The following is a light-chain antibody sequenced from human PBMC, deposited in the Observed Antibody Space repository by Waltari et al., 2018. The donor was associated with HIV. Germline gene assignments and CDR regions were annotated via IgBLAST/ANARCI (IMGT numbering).Light chain of an antibody. Sequence: QSALTKPRSVSGSLGQSVTISCTGTNSAVGRYNYVSWFQQHPGKAPKLMIYDVSKRPSGFPDRGSRSKSGNTASRTISGLQAEDEADYYCCSYAGSIPFVFGSGTKLTVL. CDR1: NSAVGRYNY. CDR3: CSYAGSIPFV. CDR2: DVS. V-gene: IGLV2-11*01. J-gene: IGLJ1*01.